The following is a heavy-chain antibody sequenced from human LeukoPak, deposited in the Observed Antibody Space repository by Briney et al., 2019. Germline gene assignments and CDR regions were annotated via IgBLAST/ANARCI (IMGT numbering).Heavy chain of an antibody. Sequence: SVKVSCKASRGTFSSYAISWVRQAPGQGLEWMGGIIPIFGTANYAQKFQGRVTITADESTSTAYMELSSLRAEDTAVYYCAGVLAATGWFDPWGQGTLVTVSS. CDR3: AGVLAATGWFDP. J-gene: IGHJ5*02. CDR1: RGTFSSYA. D-gene: IGHD2-15*01. CDR2: IIPIFGTA. V-gene: IGHV1-69*13.